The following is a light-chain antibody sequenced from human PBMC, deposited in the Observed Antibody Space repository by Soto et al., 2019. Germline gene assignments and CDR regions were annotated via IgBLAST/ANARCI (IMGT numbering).Light chain of an antibody. CDR1: QTVSTN. J-gene: IGKJ2*01. V-gene: IGKV3-15*01. CDR3: QQYHKWPPFT. CDR2: GAS. Sequence: EIVMTQSPATLSVSSGERATLSCRASQTVSTNLAWYQQKPGQAPRVLIFGASTRATGIPARCSGSGSGTEFTLPISSLQSEDFAVYYCQQYHKWPPFTFGQGTKLEIK.